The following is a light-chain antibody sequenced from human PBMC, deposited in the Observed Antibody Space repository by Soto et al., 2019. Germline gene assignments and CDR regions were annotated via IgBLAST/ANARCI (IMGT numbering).Light chain of an antibody. V-gene: IGKV2-28*01. CDR2: WGS. CDR1: QSLLHSNGYNY. Sequence: DIVMTQSPLSLPVTPGEPASISCRSSQSLLHSNGYNYLDWYLQKPGQSPQLLIYWGSNRASGVPDRFSASGSGTDFTLKISRVEAEDVGVYYCMQALQTPITFGQGTRLEIK. J-gene: IGKJ5*01. CDR3: MQALQTPIT.